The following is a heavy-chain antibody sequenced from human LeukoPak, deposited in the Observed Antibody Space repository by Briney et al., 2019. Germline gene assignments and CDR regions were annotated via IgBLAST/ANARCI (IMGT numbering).Heavy chain of an antibody. CDR1: GFTFSSYA. D-gene: IGHD1-26*01. V-gene: IGHV3-23*01. CDR3: AKDQPETGSMGYY. J-gene: IGHJ4*01. CDR2: ISGSGGST. Sequence: GGSLRLSCAASGFTFSSYAMSWVRQAPGKGLEWVSAISGSGGSTYYADSVKGRFTISRDNSKNTLYLQMNSLRPEDTAMYYCAKDQPETGSMGYYWGLGTLVTVSS.